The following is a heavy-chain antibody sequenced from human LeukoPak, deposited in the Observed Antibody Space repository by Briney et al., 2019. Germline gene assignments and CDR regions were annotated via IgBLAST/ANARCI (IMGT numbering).Heavy chain of an antibody. CDR1: GFTFSSYG. J-gene: IGHJ5*02. CDR3: AKVSGWYDN. D-gene: IGHD6-19*01. V-gene: IGHV3-30*02. Sequence: GGSLRLSCAASGFTFSSYGMHWVRQAPGKGLEWVAFIQYDGSNKYYADSVKGRFTISRDNSKNTLYLQMNSLRAEDTAVYYCAKVSGWYDNGGQGTLVTVSS. CDR2: IQYDGSNK.